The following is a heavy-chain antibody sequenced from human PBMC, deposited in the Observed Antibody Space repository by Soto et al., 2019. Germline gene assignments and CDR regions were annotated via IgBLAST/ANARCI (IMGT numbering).Heavy chain of an antibody. Sequence: QVQLVQSGAEVKKPGSSVKVSCKASGGTFSSYTISWVRQAPGQGLEWMGRIIPILGIANYAQKFQGRVTMTADKSTSTAYMEMSSLRSEDTAVYYCASRYDSSDYWGQGTLVTVSS. D-gene: IGHD3-22*01. CDR3: ASRYDSSDY. CDR2: IIPILGIA. J-gene: IGHJ4*02. CDR1: GGTFSSYT. V-gene: IGHV1-69*02.